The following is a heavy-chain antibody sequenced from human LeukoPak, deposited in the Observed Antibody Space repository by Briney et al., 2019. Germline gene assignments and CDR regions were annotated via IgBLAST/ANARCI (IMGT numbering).Heavy chain of an antibody. CDR2: ISYDGSNK. Sequence: GGSLRLSCAASGFTFSSYAMHWVRQAPGKGLEWVAVISYDGSNKYYADSVKGRLTISRDNSKNTLYLQMNSLRAEDTAVYYCARDYYAAGGGSPDYWGQGTLVTVPS. J-gene: IGHJ4*02. CDR1: GFTFSSYA. V-gene: IGHV3-30-3*01. CDR3: ARDYYAAGGGSPDY. D-gene: IGHD3-10*01.